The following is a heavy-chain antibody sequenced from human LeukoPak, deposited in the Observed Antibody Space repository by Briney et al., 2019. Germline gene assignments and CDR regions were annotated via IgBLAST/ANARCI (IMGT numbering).Heavy chain of an antibody. V-gene: IGHV1-18*01. CDR1: GYSFTSYG. CDR2: ISGYNGNT. J-gene: IGHJ4*02. D-gene: IGHD3-22*01. Sequence: GASVKVSFKASGYSFTSYGISWVRQAPGQGLEWMGWISGYNGNTNYAQRLQGIVTMTTDTSTSTAYMELRSLSSDDTAVYYCARDRPYYYDSSAYYPDFWGQGTLVTVSS. CDR3: ARDRPYYYDSSAYYPDF.